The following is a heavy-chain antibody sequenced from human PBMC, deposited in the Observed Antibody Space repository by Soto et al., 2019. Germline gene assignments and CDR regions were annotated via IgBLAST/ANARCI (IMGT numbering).Heavy chain of an antibody. Sequence: GSSVKVSCKASGGNFGTYSITWVRQAPGQGLEWMGWISAYNGNTNYAQKLQGRVTMTTDTSTSTAYMELRSLRSDDTAVYYCATAYYYDSSGYPDAFDIWGQGTMVIVS. D-gene: IGHD3-22*01. CDR1: GGNFGTYS. J-gene: IGHJ3*02. V-gene: IGHV1-18*01. CDR2: ISAYNGNT. CDR3: ATAYYYDSSGYPDAFDI.